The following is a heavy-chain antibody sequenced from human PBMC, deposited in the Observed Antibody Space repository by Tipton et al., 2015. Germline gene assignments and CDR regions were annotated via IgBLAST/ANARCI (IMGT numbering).Heavy chain of an antibody. D-gene: IGHD3-22*01. J-gene: IGHJ4*02. CDR2: IFHNGNT. CDR3: ARQAYFDNSGYVFDY. V-gene: IGHV4-59*01. Sequence: TLSLTCTVSGASMRSYYCHWIRQPPGKGLEWIGYIFHNGNTNYNTSLKSRVTISVDMSKNQFSLKLTSVTAADTAVYYCARQAYFDNSGYVFDYWGQGTLVTVSS. CDR1: GASMRSYY.